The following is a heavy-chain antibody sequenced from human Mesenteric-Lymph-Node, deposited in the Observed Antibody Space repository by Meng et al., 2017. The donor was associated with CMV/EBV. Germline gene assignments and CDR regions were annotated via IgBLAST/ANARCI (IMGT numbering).Heavy chain of an antibody. CDR2: IWYDGNHE. V-gene: IGHV3-33*01. D-gene: IGHD3-10*01. J-gene: IGHJ4*02. CDR3: ARGPAFYYFGSGNLPYFFDY. Sequence: GESLKISCAASGFTFSNYGMHWVRQAPGKGLEWVGVIWYDGNHEYYADSVTGRFTISRDNSESTLYLQMNSLRGEDTAVYYCARGPAFYYFGSGNLPYFFDYWGQGTLVTVSS. CDR1: GFTFSNYG.